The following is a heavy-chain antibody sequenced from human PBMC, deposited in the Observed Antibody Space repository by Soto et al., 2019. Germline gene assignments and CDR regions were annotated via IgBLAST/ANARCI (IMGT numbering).Heavy chain of an antibody. D-gene: IGHD3-10*01. J-gene: IGHJ6*02. V-gene: IGHV3-33*01. CDR2: IWYDGSNK. Sequence: QVQLVESGGGVVQPGRSLRLSCAASGFTFSSYGMHWVRQAPGKGLEWVAVIWYDGSNKYYADSVKGRFTISRDNSKNTLYLQMNSLRAEDTAVYYCARDRRGAVRGVRYGMDVWGQGTTVTVSS. CDR3: ARDRRGAVRGVRYGMDV. CDR1: GFTFSSYG.